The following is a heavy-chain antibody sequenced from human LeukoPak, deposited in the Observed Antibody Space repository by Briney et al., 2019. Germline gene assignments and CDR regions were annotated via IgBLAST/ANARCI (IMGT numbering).Heavy chain of an antibody. CDR3: ARARTRYSGSYGGAFDI. V-gene: IGHV3-7*01. Sequence: SGGSLRLSCAASGFTFSSYWMSWVRQAPGKGLEWVANIKQDGSEKCYVDSVKGRFTISRDNAKNSLYLQMNSLRAEDTAVYYCARARTRYSGSYGGAFDIWGQGTMVTVSS. CDR1: GFTFSSYW. J-gene: IGHJ3*02. CDR2: IKQDGSEK. D-gene: IGHD1-26*01.